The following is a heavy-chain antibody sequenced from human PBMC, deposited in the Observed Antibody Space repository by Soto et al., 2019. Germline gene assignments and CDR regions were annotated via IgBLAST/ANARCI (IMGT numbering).Heavy chain of an antibody. D-gene: IGHD2-21*01. V-gene: IGHV1-46*01. CDR1: GYTFTSYY. Sequence: QVQLVQSGAEVKKPGASVKVSCKASGYTFTSYYMHWVRQAPGQGLEWMGIINPSGGSTSYAQKCQGGVTMTRDPSTRPDYMEMSSLSSEVAAGYYCARESIARLHNPLDWGQGTLVTVSS. CDR2: INPSGGST. CDR3: ARESIARLHNPLD. J-gene: IGHJ4*02.